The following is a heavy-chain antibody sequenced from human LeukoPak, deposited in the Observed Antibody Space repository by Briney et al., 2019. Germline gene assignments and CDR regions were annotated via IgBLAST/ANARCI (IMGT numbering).Heavy chain of an antibody. D-gene: IGHD6-6*01. CDR3: AGGRAIAARDY. J-gene: IGHJ4*02. V-gene: IGHV4-59*01. CDR1: GGSISSYY. Sequence: PSETLSLTCTVSGGSISSYYWSWIRQPPGKGLEWIGYIYYSGSTSYNPPLKSRVTISVDTSKNQFSLKLTSVTAADTAFYYCAGGRAIAARDYWGQGTLVTVSS. CDR2: IYYSGST.